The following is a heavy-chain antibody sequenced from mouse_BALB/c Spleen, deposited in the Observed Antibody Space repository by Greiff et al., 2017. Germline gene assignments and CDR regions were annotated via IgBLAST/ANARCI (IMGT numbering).Heavy chain of an antibody. CDR3: TSESYYDSSRPAWFAY. J-gene: IGHJ3*01. D-gene: IGHD1-1*01. CDR2: IYPGNSDT. Sequence: VQLQQSGTVLARPGASVKMSCKASGYTFTSYWMHWVKQRPGQGLEWIGAIYPGNSDTSYNQKFKGKAKLTAVTSTSTAYMELSSLTNEDSAVYYYTSESYYDSSRPAWFAYWGQGTLVTVSA. V-gene: IGHV1-5*01. CDR1: GYTFTSYW.